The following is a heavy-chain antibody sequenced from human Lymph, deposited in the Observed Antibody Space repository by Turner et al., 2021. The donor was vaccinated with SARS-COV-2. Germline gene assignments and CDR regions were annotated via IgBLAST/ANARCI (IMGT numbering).Heavy chain of an antibody. Sequence: VQLVASGGGLVQPCGFLRLCCAASGFTFSYYWMSWVRQAPGKGLEWVANIKQDGSEKYYVDSVKGRFTISRDNAKNSLFLQMNSLRAEDTAVYYCARMGSSSWYFDYWGQGTLVTVSS. J-gene: IGHJ4*02. CDR1: GFTFSYYW. D-gene: IGHD1-26*01. CDR3: ARMGSSSWYFDY. V-gene: IGHV3-7*01. CDR2: IKQDGSEK.